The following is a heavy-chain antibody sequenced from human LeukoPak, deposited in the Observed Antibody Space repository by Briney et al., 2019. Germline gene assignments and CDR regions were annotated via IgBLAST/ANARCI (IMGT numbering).Heavy chain of an antibody. CDR2: IYYSGST. J-gene: IGHJ5*02. D-gene: IGHD1-14*01. Sequence: SETLSLTCTVSGGSISSYYWSWIRQPPGKGLEWIGYIYYSGSTNYNPSLKSRVTISVDTSKNQFSLKLSSVTAADTAVYYCARDRNPTVNWFDPWGQGTLVTVSS. V-gene: IGHV4-59*12. CDR1: GGSISSYY. CDR3: ARDRNPTVNWFDP.